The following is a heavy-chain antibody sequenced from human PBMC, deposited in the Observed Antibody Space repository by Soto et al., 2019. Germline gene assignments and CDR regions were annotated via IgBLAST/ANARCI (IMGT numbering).Heavy chain of an antibody. V-gene: IGHV4-59*01. Sequence: SETLSVTCTVSGGSISSYYWSWIRQPPGKGLEWIGYIYYSGSTNYNPSLKSRVTISVDTSKNQFSLKLSSVTAADTAVYYCAREVGATNTDWFDPWGQGTLVTVSS. CDR3: AREVGATNTDWFDP. D-gene: IGHD1-26*01. CDR1: GGSISSYY. J-gene: IGHJ5*02. CDR2: IYYSGST.